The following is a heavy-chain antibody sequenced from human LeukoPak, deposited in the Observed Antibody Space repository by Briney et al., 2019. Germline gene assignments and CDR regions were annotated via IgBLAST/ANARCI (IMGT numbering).Heavy chain of an antibody. CDR2: INPNSGGT. V-gene: IGHV1-2*04. J-gene: IGHJ5*02. CDR3: ARGDSSSWGWFDP. D-gene: IGHD6-13*01. Sequence: ASVKVSCKASGYTFTGYYMHWVRQAPGQGLEWMGWINPNSGGTNYAQKFQGWVTMTRDTSISTAYMELSRLRSDDRAVYYCARGDSSSWGWFDPWGQGTLVTVSS. CDR1: GYTFTGYY.